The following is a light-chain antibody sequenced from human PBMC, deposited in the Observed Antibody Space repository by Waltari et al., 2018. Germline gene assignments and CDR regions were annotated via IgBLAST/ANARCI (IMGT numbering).Light chain of an antibody. CDR1: HSLLYYSNIKNS. V-gene: IGKV4-1*01. J-gene: IGKJ2*01. CDR2: WAS. CDR3: HQYFAPPYT. Sequence: DIVMTQSPDSLTVSLGEMATINCKASHSLLYYSNIKNSINWYQQKPGQASQLLIYWASTRDSGVPDRFSGSGSETDFTLTISSLQAEDVAVYHCHQYFAPPYTFGRGTKLEIK.